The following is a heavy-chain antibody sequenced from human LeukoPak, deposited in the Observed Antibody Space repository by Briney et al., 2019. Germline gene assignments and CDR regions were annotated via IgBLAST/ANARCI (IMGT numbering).Heavy chain of an antibody. CDR1: GFTFSSYS. Sequence: PGGSLRLSCAASGFTFSSYSMNWVRQAPGKGLEWVSSISPSTNDIYYADSVKGRFTISRDNAKNSLYLQMNSLRAEDTAVYHCARVYKAGTRYYYYGMDVWGLGTTVTVSS. CDR2: ISPSTNDI. J-gene: IGHJ6*02. V-gene: IGHV3-21*01. CDR3: ARVYKAGTRYYYYGMDV. D-gene: IGHD1-1*01.